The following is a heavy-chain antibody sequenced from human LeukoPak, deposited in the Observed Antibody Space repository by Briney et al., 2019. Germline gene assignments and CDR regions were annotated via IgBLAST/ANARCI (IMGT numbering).Heavy chain of an antibody. D-gene: IGHD3-10*01. V-gene: IGHV1-69*05. J-gene: IGHJ4*02. CDR3: ARDGPYDYYGSGPTDY. CDR1: GGTFSSYA. Sequence: SVRVSCKASGGTFSSYAISWVRQAPGQGLEWMGGIIPIFGTANYAQKFQGRVTITTDESTSTAYMELSSLRSEDTAVYYCARDGPYDYYGSGPTDYWGQGTLVTVSS. CDR2: IIPIFGTA.